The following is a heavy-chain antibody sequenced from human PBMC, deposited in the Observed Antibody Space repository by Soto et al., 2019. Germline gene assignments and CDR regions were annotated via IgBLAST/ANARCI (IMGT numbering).Heavy chain of an antibody. Sequence: SETLSLTCTVSGGSISSGGYYWSWIRQHPGKGLEWIGYIYYSGSTYYNPSLKSRVTISVDTSKNQFSLKLSSVTAADTAVYYCARWTTELQQLVHLYYFAYWGQGTLVTVSS. D-gene: IGHD6-13*01. CDR2: IYYSGST. J-gene: IGHJ4*02. CDR1: GGSISSGGYY. CDR3: ARWTTELQQLVHLYYFAY. V-gene: IGHV4-31*03.